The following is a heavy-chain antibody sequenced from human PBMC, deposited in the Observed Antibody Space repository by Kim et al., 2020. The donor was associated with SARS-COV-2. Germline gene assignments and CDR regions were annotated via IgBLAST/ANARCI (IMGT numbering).Heavy chain of an antibody. CDR2: LYSGGNT. J-gene: IGHJ6*02. D-gene: IGHD2-15*01. V-gene: IGHV3-53*01. CDR1: GFIVSGSY. Sequence: GGSLRLSCAASGFIVSGSYMSWVRQAPGKGLEWVSILYSGGNTYYADSVKGRFTISRDNSKNTLYLEMSSLRAEDTAVYYCTRGPGYWGDDTCYSAPHWYYYRGLDVLGQGTTVTVSS. CDR3: TRGPGYWGDDTCYSAPHWYYYRGLDV.